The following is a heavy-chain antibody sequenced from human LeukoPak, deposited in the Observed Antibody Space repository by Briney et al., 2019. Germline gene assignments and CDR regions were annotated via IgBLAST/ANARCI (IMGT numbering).Heavy chain of an antibody. CDR2: IRYDGSNK. CDR1: GFTFSSYG. D-gene: IGHD3-22*01. V-gene: IGHV3-30*02. J-gene: IGHJ3*02. Sequence: PGGSLRLSCAASGFTFSSYGMHWVRQAPGKGLEWVAFIRYDGSNKYYADSVKGRFTISRDNSKNTLYLQMNSLRAEDTAVYYCAKDRVKVSYYDREAFDIWGQGTMVTVSS. CDR3: AKDRVKVSYYDREAFDI.